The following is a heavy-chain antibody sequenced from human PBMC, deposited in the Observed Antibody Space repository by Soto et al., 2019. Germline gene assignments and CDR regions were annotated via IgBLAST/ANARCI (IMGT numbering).Heavy chain of an antibody. CDR1: GGSISSGGYY. D-gene: IGHD3-22*01. Sequence: QVQLQESGPGLVKPSQTLSLTCTVSGGSISSGGYYWSWIRQHPGKGLEWIGYIYYSGSTYYNPSLTSRVTISVDTSKNQFSLKLSSVTAADTAVYYCARAEYYDSSGYSPPDYWGQGTLVTVSS. V-gene: IGHV4-31*03. CDR3: ARAEYYDSSGYSPPDY. CDR2: IYYSGST. J-gene: IGHJ4*02.